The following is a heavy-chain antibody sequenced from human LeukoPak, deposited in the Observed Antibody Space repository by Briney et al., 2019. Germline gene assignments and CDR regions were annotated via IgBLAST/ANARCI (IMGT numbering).Heavy chain of an antibody. CDR1: GFTFSSYA. V-gene: IGHV3-23*01. D-gene: IGHD1-14*01. CDR3: ARRTQEADYYFDY. Sequence: GGSLRLSCAASGFTFSSYAMSWVRQAPGKGLEWVSAISGSGGSTYYADSVKGRFTISRDNSKNTLYLQMNSLRAEDTAVYYCARRTQEADYYFDYWGQGTLVTVSS. CDR2: ISGSGGST. J-gene: IGHJ4*02.